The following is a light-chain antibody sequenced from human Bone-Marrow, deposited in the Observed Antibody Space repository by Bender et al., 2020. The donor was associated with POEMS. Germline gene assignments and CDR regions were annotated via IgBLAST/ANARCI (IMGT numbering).Light chain of an antibody. V-gene: IGLV2-8*01. Sequence: QSALTQPASVSGSPGQSITIPCTGTNSDVGDYNFVSWYQQHPGKTPKLLIYEVSKRPSGVPDRFSGSKSGKMASLTVSGLQAEDEAHYYCSSYAGSNNLVFGGGTKLTVL. CDR3: SSYAGSNNLV. CDR1: NSDVGDYNF. CDR2: EVS. J-gene: IGLJ3*02.